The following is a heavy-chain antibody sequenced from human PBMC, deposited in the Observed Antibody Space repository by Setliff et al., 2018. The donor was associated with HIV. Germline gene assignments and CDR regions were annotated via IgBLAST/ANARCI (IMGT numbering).Heavy chain of an antibody. CDR3: ATDLHWAFDY. J-gene: IGHJ4*02. CDR2: IYPDSNNI. CDR1: GFTFSDYP. Sequence: GGSLGLSCAASGFTFSDYPMNWVRQAPGKGLEWVSHIYPDSNNIDYTDSVKGRFTISRDNAKNSLYLQMNSLRAEDAAVYYCATDLHWAFDYWGQGSLVTVSS. V-gene: IGHV3-48*01. D-gene: IGHD7-27*01.